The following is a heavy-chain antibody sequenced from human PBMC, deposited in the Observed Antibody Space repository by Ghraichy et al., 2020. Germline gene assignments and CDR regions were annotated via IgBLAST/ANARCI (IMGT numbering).Heavy chain of an antibody. CDR2: IYWDDDK. V-gene: IGHV2-5*02. CDR1: ELSLSTSGVG. Sequence: SGPTLVKPTQTLTLTCTFSELSLSTSGVGVGWIRQSPGKALEWLALIYWDDDKRYSPSLKSRLTITKDTSKNQVVLTMTNMDPVDTATYYCVHKSVIMIAGYMDFWGNGTTVTVSS. J-gene: IGHJ6*03. CDR3: VHKSVIMIAGYMDF. D-gene: IGHD3-16*01.